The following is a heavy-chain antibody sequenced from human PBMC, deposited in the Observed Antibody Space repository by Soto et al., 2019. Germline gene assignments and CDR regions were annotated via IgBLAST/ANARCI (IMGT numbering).Heavy chain of an antibody. CDR2: IYYSGSR. J-gene: IGHJ4*02. CDR1: SGSISSYY. CDR3: ARGPGYARKSFEY. Sequence: PSETLSLTLTVSSGSISSYYCIWILQPPCNGLQWIGSIYYSGSRNYNPSLKSRVTISVDTSKNQFSLKLSSVTAADTAVYYCARGPGYARKSFEYWGQGTLVTVSS. V-gene: IGHV4-59*12. D-gene: IGHD5-12*01.